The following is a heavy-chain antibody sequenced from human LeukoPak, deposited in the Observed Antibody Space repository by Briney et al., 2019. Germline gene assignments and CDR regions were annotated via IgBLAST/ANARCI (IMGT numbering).Heavy chain of an antibody. Sequence: SETLSLTCTVSGGSISGYYWSWIRQPPGKGLEWIGYIYYSGSTNYNPSLKSRVTISVDTSKNQFSLKLSSVTAADTAVYYCARESWEPRERYGTDVWGQGTTVTVSS. CDR1: GGSISGYY. CDR3: ARESWEPRERYGTDV. J-gene: IGHJ6*02. V-gene: IGHV4-59*01. CDR2: IYYSGST. D-gene: IGHD1-26*01.